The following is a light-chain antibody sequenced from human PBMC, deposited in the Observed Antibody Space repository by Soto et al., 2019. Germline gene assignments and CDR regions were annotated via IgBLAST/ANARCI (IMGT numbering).Light chain of an antibody. CDR1: SSDVGSSNF. CDR3: SSYAGSTNIV. CDR2: EVY. Sequence: QSVLTQPPSASGSPRQSVTISCTGTSSDVGSSNFVSWYQQHPGKAPKLLIYEVYKRPSGVPDRFSGSKSGNTASLTVSGLQADDEADYYCSSYAGSTNIVFGIGTKVTVL. J-gene: IGLJ1*01. V-gene: IGLV2-8*01.